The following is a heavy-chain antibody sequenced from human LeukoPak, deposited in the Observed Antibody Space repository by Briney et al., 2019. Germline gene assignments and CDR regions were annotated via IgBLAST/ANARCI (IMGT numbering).Heavy chain of an antibody. CDR2: IYPGDSDT. CDR1: GYSFTSYW. CDR3: ARPMVRGVIQSWFDP. D-gene: IGHD3-10*01. J-gene: IGHJ5*02. Sequence: GESLKISCKGSGYSFTSYWIGWVRQVPGKGLEWMGIIYPGDSDTRYSPSFQGQVTISADKSISTAYLQWSSLKASDTAMYYCARPMVRGVIQSWFDPWGQGTLVTVSS. V-gene: IGHV5-51*01.